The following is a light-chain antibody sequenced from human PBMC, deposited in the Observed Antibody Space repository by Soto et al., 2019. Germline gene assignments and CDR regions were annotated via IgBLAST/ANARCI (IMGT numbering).Light chain of an antibody. CDR1: SSDVGGSNF. V-gene: IGLV2-14*03. CDR3: VSYTSSTTDV. Sequence: QSALTQPASVSDSPGQSITISCTGTSSDVGGSNFVSWYQQHPGKPPKLIIYDVANRPSGVSNRLSGSKSGSTASLIISRLQTEDEADYYCVSYTSSTTDVFGTGTKGTVL. CDR2: DVA. J-gene: IGLJ1*01.